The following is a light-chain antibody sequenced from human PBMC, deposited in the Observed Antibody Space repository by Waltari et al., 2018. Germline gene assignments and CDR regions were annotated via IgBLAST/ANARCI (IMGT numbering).Light chain of an antibody. CDR1: NSDVGHYNL. CDR3: CSYAGSTTGL. Sequence: SALTQPASVSGSPGHSITISCTGSNSDVGHYNLVSWYQQHTGKAPKLLLYEVNQRPSRVSRIFAGSKSGITASLTVTGRRAEDEADFYFCSYAGSTTGLFGGGTRLTVL. CDR2: EVN. V-gene: IGLV2-23*02. J-gene: IGLJ2*01.